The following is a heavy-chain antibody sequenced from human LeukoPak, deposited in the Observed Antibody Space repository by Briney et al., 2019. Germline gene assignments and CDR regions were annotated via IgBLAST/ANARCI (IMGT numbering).Heavy chain of an antibody. J-gene: IGHJ4*02. V-gene: IGHV3-30*19. CDR3: ARVYYDFWSGYSDY. D-gene: IGHD3-3*01. CDR1: GFTFSSYG. CDR2: ISYDGSNK. Sequence: PGRSLRLSCAASGFTFSSYGMHWVRQAPGKGLEWVAVISYDGSNKYYADSVKGRFTISRDNSKNTLYLQMNSLRAKDTAVYYCARVYYDFWSGYSDYWGQGTLVTVSS.